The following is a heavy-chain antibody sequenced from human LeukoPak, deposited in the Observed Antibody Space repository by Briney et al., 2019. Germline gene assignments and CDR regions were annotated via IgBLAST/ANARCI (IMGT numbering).Heavy chain of an antibody. V-gene: IGHV4-59*12. D-gene: IGHD4-11*01. J-gene: IGHJ4*02. CDR2: IYYTGGT. CDR1: GGSITNYY. Sequence: SETLSLTCTVSGGSITNYYWAWIRQPPGKGLEWIGNIYYTGGTKYNPSLRSRVTISVDPSKNQFSLKLTSVTAADTAVYYCARDQLDDRNYVGPFDYWGQGIMVTVSS. CDR3: ARDQLDDRNYVGPFDY.